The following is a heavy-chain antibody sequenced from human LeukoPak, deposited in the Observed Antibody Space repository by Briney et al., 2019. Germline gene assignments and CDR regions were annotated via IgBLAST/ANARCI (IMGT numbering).Heavy chain of an antibody. Sequence: GGSLRLSCAASGFTFSSYAMSWVRQAPGKGLEWVSVISGSGGNTYYADSVKGRFTISRDNSKNTLYLQMNSLRAEDTAVYYCARYTEDSSWNLLVDYWGQGTLVTVSS. CDR2: ISGSGGNT. CDR3: ARYTEDSSWNLLVDY. J-gene: IGHJ4*02. CDR1: GFTFSSYA. D-gene: IGHD6-13*01. V-gene: IGHV3-23*01.